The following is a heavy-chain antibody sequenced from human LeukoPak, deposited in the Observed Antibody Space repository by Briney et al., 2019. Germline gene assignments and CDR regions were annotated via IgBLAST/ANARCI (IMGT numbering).Heavy chain of an antibody. V-gene: IGHV1-69*01. CDR3: ARDPGHSGSQN. J-gene: IGHJ4*02. D-gene: IGHD1-26*01. CDR2: IAPIFGTA. Sequence: SVKVSCKASGGTFSSFAIYWVRQAPGQGLEWMGGIAPIFGTANYAQKFQGRVTVTADESTSTAYMELSSLRSEYTAVYYCARDPGHSGSQNWGQGTLVTVSS. CDR1: GGTFSSFA.